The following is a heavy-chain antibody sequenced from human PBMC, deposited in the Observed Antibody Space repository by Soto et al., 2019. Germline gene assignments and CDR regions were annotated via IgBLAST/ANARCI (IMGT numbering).Heavy chain of an antibody. J-gene: IGHJ6*02. CDR1: GGTFSSYA. CDR2: IIPIFGTA. V-gene: IGHV1-69*13. CDR3: ARDQSGYYYYGMDV. D-gene: IGHD6-13*01. Sequence: SVKVSCNASGGTFSSYAISWVRHAPGQGLEWMGGIIPIFGTANYAQKFQGRVTITADESTSTAYMELSSLRSEDTAVYYCARDQSGYYYYGMDVWGQGTTGTVSS.